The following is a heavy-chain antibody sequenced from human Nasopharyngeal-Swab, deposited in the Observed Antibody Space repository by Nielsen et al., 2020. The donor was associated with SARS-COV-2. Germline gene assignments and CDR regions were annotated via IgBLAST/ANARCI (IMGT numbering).Heavy chain of an antibody. D-gene: IGHD2-21*02. Sequence: GESLKISCTGSGFTFSDYSMNWVRRAPGKGLEWVSSISSSSSYIYYADSVKGRFTISRDNAKNSLYLQMNSLRAEDTAVYYCARAGGAYCGGDCYYYYGMDVWGQGTTVTVSS. V-gene: IGHV3-21*01. CDR2: ISSSSSYI. CDR1: GFTFSDYS. J-gene: IGHJ6*02. CDR3: ARAGGAYCGGDCYYYYGMDV.